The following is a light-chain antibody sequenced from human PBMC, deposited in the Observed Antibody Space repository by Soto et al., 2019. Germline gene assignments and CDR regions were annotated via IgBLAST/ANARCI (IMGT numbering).Light chain of an antibody. CDR2: AAS. Sequence: DIQMTQSPSSLSASVGDRVTITCPASQSISSYLNWYQQKPGKAPKLLIYAASSLQSGVPSRFSGGGSGTDFTLTISSLQPEDFATYYCQQSYSTPWTFGQGTKVDIK. J-gene: IGKJ1*01. V-gene: IGKV1-39*01. CDR1: QSISSY. CDR3: QQSYSTPWT.